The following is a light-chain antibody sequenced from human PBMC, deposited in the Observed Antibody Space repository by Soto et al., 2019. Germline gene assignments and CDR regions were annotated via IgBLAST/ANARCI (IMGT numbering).Light chain of an antibody. J-gene: IGLJ3*02. CDR1: SSNIGAGYD. V-gene: IGLV1-40*01. CDR2: GNT. Sequence: QSVLTQPPSVSGAPGQRVTISCTGSSSNIGAGYDVHWYQQVPGTAPKLLIYGNTNRPSGVPDRFSASKSGTSASLAITGLQAEDEADYYCQSYDSSLSRRWVFGRGTKLTVL. CDR3: QSYDSSLSRRWV.